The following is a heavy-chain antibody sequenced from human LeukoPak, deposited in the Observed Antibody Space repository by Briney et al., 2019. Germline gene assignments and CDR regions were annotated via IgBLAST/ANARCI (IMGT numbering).Heavy chain of an antibody. CDR2: INTDGSST. V-gene: IGHV3-74*01. J-gene: IGHJ4*02. D-gene: IGHD1-26*01. CDR3: ARVRVAATLEDY. CDR1: GFTFSSYW. Sequence: GGSLRLSCAASGFTFSSYWMHWVRHATGKGLVWVSRINTDGSSTSYADSVKGRFTISRDNAKNTLYLQMNSLRAEDTAVYYCARVRVAATLEDYWGQGTLVTVSS.